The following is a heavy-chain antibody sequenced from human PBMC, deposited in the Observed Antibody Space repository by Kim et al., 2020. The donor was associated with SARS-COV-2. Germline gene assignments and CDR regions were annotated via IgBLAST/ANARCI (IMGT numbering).Heavy chain of an antibody. V-gene: IGHV3-11*01. J-gene: IGHJ4*02. CDR3: ARGRVGYCSSTSCYTTFYFDY. CDR1: GFPFSDYY. Sequence: GGSLRLSCAASGFPFSDYYMSWIRQAPGKGLEWVSYISSSGSTIYYADSVKGRFTISRDNAKNSLYLQMNSLRAEDTAVYYCARGRVGYCSSTSCYTTFYFDYWGQGTLVTVSS. D-gene: IGHD2-2*02. CDR2: ISSSGSTI.